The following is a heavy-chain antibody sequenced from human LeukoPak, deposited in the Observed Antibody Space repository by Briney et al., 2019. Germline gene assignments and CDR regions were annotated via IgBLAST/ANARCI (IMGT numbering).Heavy chain of an antibody. CDR3: ASAGRGYYYDSSGYALQH. CDR2: IYHSGST. D-gene: IGHD3-22*01. Sequence: SETLSLTCAVYGGSFSGYYWSWIRQPPGKGLEWIGYIYHSGSTYYNPSLKSRVTISVDRSKNQFSLKLSSVTAADTAVYYCASAGRGYYYDSSGYALQHWGQGTLVTVSS. J-gene: IGHJ1*01. CDR1: GGSFSGYY. V-gene: IGHV4-34*01.